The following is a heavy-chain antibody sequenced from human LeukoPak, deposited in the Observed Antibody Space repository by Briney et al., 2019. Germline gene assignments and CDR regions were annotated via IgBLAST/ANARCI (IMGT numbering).Heavy chain of an antibody. CDR2: ISGSGGST. J-gene: IGHJ4*02. CDR3: AKDPRDFDWLYGY. Sequence: GGTLRLSCAASGFTFSSYGTSWVRQAPGKGLEWVSAISGSGGSTYYADSVKGRFTISRDNSKNTLYLQMNSLRAEDTAVYYCAKDPRDFDWLYGYWGQGTLVTVSS. D-gene: IGHD3-9*01. V-gene: IGHV3-23*01. CDR1: GFTFSSYG.